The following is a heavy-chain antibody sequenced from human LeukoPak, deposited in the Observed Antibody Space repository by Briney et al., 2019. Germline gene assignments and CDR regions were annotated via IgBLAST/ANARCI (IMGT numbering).Heavy chain of an antibody. J-gene: IGHJ4*02. CDR2: TWYDGSNK. D-gene: IGHD6-6*01. Sequence: GRSLRLSCAASGFTFTNCGMHWVRQAPGKGLEWVAVTWYDGSNKYYADSVKGRFTISRDNSKNTLYLQMNSLRAEDTAVYYCARDPPSAYTSPWFYFDYWGQGTLVTVSS. V-gene: IGHV3-33*01. CDR1: GFTFTNCG. CDR3: ARDPPSAYTSPWFYFDY.